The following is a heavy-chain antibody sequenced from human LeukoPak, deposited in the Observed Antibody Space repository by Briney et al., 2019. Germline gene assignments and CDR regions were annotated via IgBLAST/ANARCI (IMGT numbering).Heavy chain of an antibody. CDR1: GGSFSGYY. CDR3: ASGRARYSYVWGDY. J-gene: IGHJ4*02. V-gene: IGHV4-34*01. CDR2: INHTGST. D-gene: IGHD5-18*01. Sequence: KPSETLSLTCAVFGGSFSGYYWSWIRQPPGKGLEWIGEINHTGSTNYNPSLKSRVTISVDTSKNQFSLKLNSVTAADTAVYYCASGRARYSYVWGDYWGQGTLVTVSS.